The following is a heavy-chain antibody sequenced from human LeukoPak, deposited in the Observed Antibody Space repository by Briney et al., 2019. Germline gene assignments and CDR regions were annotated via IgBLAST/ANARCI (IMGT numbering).Heavy chain of an antibody. D-gene: IGHD3-10*02. CDR2: IRYGGSNK. CDR3: AELGITMIGGV. Sequence: PGGSLRLSCAASGFTFSSYGMHWVRQAPGKGLEWVAFIRYGGSNKYYADSVKGRFTISRDNAKNSLYLQMNSLRAEDTAVYYCAELGITMIGGVWGKGTTVTISS. CDR1: GFTFSSYG. V-gene: IGHV3-30*02. J-gene: IGHJ6*04.